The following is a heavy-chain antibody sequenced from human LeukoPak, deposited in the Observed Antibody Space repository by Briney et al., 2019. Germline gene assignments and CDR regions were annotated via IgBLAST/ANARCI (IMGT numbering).Heavy chain of an antibody. J-gene: IGHJ5*02. CDR1: GGSFSGYY. V-gene: IGHV4-34*01. CDR3: ARVKEHGWFDP. D-gene: IGHD1/OR15-1a*01. CDR2: INHSGST. Sequence: PSETLSLTCAVYGGSFSGYYWSWIRQPPGKGPEWIGEINHSGSTNYNPSLKSRVTISVDTSKNQFSLKLSSVTAADTAVYYCARVKEHGWFDPWGQGTLVTVSS.